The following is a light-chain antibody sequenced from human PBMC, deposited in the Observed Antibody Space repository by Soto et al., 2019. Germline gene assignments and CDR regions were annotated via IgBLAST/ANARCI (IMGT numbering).Light chain of an antibody. CDR3: SSYTSSTFLD. J-gene: IGLJ1*01. Sequence: QSALTQPASVSGSPGQSISISCTGTSSDVGGYNYVSWYQHHPGKAPKLMIYDVSNRPSGVSNRFSGSKSGNTASLTISGLQAEDEADYYCSSYTSSTFLDFGTGTKVTVL. CDR1: SSDVGGYNY. CDR2: DVS. V-gene: IGLV2-14*03.